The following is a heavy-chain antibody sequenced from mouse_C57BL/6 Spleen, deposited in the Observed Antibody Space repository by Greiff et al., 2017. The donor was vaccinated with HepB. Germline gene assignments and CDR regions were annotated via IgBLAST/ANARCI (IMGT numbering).Heavy chain of an antibody. CDR1: GYTFTDYY. J-gene: IGHJ4*01. CDR3: ARKGYYDYEAMGY. Sequence: VQLQQSGPVLVKPGASVKMSCKASGYTFTDYYMNWVKQSHGKSLEWIGVINPYNGGTSYNQKFKGKATLTVDKSSSTAYMELNSLTSEDSAVYYCARKGYYDYEAMGYWGQGTSVTVSS. V-gene: IGHV1-19*01. D-gene: IGHD2-4*01. CDR2: INPYNGGT.